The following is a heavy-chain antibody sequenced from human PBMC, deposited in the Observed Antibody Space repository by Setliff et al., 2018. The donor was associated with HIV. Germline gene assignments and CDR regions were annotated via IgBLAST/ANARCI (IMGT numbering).Heavy chain of an antibody. CDR1: EFTFSSYW. D-gene: IGHD1-26*01. CDR3: ARDRGWEVGTTSDFDY. V-gene: IGHV3-7*03. CDR2: IAQEGIEK. Sequence: GGSLRLSCEASEFTFSSYWMSWVRQAPGKGLEWVANIAQEGIEKYYVDSVKGRFTISRDNAKNSLYLQMNSLRAEDTAVYYCARDRGWEVGTTSDFDYWGQGTLVTVSS. J-gene: IGHJ4*02.